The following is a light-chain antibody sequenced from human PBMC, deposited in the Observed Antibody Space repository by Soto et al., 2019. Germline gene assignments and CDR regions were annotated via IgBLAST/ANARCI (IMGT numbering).Light chain of an antibody. J-gene: IGKJ1*01. V-gene: IGKV1-39*01. Sequence: DIQMTQSPSSLSASVGDTVTITCRASQSISLFLNWYQQKPGKAPKLLIYAASSLQSGVPSRFCGNGSGTDFTLTISSLQPEDFATYYCHQTDSIPETFGQGTKVEIK. CDR3: HQTDSIPET. CDR1: QSISLF. CDR2: AAS.